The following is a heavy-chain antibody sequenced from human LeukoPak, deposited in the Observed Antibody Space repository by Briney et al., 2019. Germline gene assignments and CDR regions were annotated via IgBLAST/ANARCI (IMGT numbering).Heavy chain of an antibody. CDR1: GFTFRSNW. V-gene: IGHV3-74*01. J-gene: IGHJ5*02. CDR3: ATAGVMITFGGVIPGFDP. Sequence: GGSLRLSCAASGFTFRSNWMHWVRQVPGKGLVWVSRISPDGGSTTYADSARGRFTISRDNAKDTLYLQMNSLRDEDTAVYYCATAGVMITFGGVIPGFDPWGQGTLVTVSS. D-gene: IGHD3-16*01. CDR2: ISPDGGST.